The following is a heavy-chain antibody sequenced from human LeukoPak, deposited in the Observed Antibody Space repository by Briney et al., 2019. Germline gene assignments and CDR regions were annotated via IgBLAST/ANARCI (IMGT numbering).Heavy chain of an antibody. Sequence: PSETLSLTGVVSGGSITSSGYYWGWIRQPPGKGLEWIGSIYYSGSTHYNPSLKSRVTISVDTSKNQFSLKLRSVTAADTAVYYCASDGLLWFGDIDYWGQGSLVTVSS. CDR2: IYYSGST. CDR1: GGSITSSGYY. V-gene: IGHV4-39*01. J-gene: IGHJ4*02. D-gene: IGHD3-10*01. CDR3: ASDGLLWFGDIDY.